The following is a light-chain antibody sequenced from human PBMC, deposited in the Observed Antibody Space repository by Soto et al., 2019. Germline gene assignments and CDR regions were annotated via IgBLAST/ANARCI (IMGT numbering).Light chain of an antibody. CDR3: NSYTRSSSVV. CDR2: DVS. V-gene: IGLV2-14*03. J-gene: IGLJ2*01. Sequence: QSALPQPASVSGSPGQSITISCTGTSSDVGAYNYVSWYQQHPGKAPKLMIYDVSNRPSGVSNRFSGSKSGNTASLTISGLQAEDEGDYYCNSYTRSSSVVFGGGTKLTVL. CDR1: SSDVGAYNY.